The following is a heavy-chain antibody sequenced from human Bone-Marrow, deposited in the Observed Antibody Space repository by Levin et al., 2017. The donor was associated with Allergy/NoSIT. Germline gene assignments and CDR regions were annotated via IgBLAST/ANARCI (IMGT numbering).Heavy chain of an antibody. CDR3: AVDLLEIMGPDS. CDR1: GLSLPELS. J-gene: IGHJ5*02. Sequence: ASVKVSCKVSGLSLPELSMHWVRQTPGSGLEWMGGFYPEEGETIYAQNFQGRVTITDDTSTDTAYMEVSSLKSDDTAMYSCAVDLLEIMGPDSWGQGTLVIVSS. D-gene: IGHD2-8*01. V-gene: IGHV1-24*01. CDR2: FYPEEGET.